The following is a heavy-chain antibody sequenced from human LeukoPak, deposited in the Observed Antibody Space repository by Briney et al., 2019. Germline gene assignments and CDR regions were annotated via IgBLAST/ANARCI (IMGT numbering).Heavy chain of an antibody. J-gene: IGHJ6*03. D-gene: IGHD5-12*01. V-gene: IGHV3-20*04. CDR1: GFTFDDYG. CDR3: ARESGVATIFYYYYMDV. Sequence: GGSLRLSCAASGFTFDDYGMSWVRQAPGKGLEWVSGINWNGGSTGYADSVKGRFTISRDNAKNSLYLQMNSLRAEDTALYYCARESGVATIFYYYYMDVWGKGTTVTVS. CDR2: INWNGGST.